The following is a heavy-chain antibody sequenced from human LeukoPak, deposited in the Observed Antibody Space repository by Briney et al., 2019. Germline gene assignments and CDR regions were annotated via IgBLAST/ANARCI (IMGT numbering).Heavy chain of an antibody. CDR1: GLTFSDFW. CDR2: VKGDGRTT. Sequence: PGGSLRLSCAASGLTFSDFWRHWVRQPPGKGLVWVALVKGDGRTTIYADSGKGRFTIARDNGKNTLYLQMNSLRADDSGVYYCATGHSYGYDYWGQGVLVTVSS. J-gene: IGHJ4*02. CDR3: ATGHSYGYDY. D-gene: IGHD5-18*01. V-gene: IGHV3-74*01.